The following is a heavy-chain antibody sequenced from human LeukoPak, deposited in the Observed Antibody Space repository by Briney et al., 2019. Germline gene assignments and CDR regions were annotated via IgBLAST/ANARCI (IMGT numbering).Heavy chain of an antibody. CDR3: ARGGRDCYNFAFDI. Sequence: GASVKVSCKASGGTFSSYAISWVRQAPGQGLEWMGGIIPIFGTANYAQKFQGRVTITTDESTSTAYMELSSLRSEDTAVYYCARGGRDCYNFAFDIWGQGTMVTVSS. CDR1: GGTFSSYA. D-gene: IGHD5-24*01. CDR2: IIPIFGTA. J-gene: IGHJ3*02. V-gene: IGHV1-69*05.